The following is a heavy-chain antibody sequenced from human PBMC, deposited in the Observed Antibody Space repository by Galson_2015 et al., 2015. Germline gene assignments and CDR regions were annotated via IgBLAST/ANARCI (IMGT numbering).Heavy chain of an antibody. CDR2: IYGSVDTT. CDR3: ARPPPVATTRNGMEV. D-gene: IGHD5-12*01. J-gene: IGHJ6*04. Sequence: SLRLSCAASGFTVSSSYMTWVRQAPGKGLEWVSVIYGSVDTTYYADSVRGRFTISRDNSKNALYLQMNSLRAEDTAVYYCARPPPVATTRNGMEVWGKGTTVTVSS. CDR1: GFTVSSSY. V-gene: IGHV3-53*01.